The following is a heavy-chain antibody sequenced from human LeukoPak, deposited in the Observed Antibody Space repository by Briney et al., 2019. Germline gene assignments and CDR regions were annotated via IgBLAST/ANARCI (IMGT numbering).Heavy chain of an antibody. J-gene: IGHJ4*02. Sequence: QAGGSLRFSCETSGFTFISNAMSWIRQAPGKGLEWVSSISGSGDRTYYADSVKGRVTISRDNSKNTLYLQTNSLRVEDTAVYYCAKGGLKTIFGVAITESFDYWGQGTLATVSS. CDR3: AKGGLKTIFGVAITESFDY. CDR1: GFTFISNA. CDR2: ISGSGDRT. D-gene: IGHD3-3*01. V-gene: IGHV3-23*01.